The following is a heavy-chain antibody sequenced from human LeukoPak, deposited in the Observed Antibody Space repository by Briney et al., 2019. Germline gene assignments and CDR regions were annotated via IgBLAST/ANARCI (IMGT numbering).Heavy chain of an antibody. CDR2: ISSSSSYI. J-gene: IGHJ5*02. Sequence: KPGGSLRLSCAASGFTFSSYSMNWVRQAPGKGLEWASSISSSSSYIYYADSVKGRFTISRDNAKNSLYLQMNSLRAEDTAVYYCASETVTMNSNWFDPWGQGTLVTVSS. V-gene: IGHV3-21*01. D-gene: IGHD4-17*01. CDR3: ASETVTMNSNWFDP. CDR1: GFTFSSYS.